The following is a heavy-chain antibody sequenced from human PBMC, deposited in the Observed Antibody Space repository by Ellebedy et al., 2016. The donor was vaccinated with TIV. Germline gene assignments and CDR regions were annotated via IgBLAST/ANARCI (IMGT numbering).Heavy chain of an antibody. D-gene: IGHD3-10*01. CDR3: VKDMAPGGSDL. J-gene: IGHJ3*01. Sequence: SLKISCAGPGFTFDEHAMHWVRQSPGKGLEWVSGMIWDGGTIGYADSVKGRFTISRDIAKNSLYLQMNSLKPEDTALYYCVKDMAPGGSDLWGQGTMVTVSS. CDR2: MIWDGGTI. CDR1: GFTFDEHA. V-gene: IGHV3-9*01.